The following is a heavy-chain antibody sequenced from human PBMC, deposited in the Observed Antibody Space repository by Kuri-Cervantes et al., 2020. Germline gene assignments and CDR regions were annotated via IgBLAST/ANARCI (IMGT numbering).Heavy chain of an antibody. CDR3: TRDEWWYEY. D-gene: IGHD2-15*01. CDR1: GFTFGDYA. Sequence: GEPLKISCTASGFTFGDYAMSWVRQAPGKGLEWVGFIRSQAYGGTTEYAASVKGRFTISRDDSKNIAYLQINSLKTEDTAVYYCTRDEWWYEYWGRGTLVTVSS. CDR2: IRSQAYGGTT. V-gene: IGHV3-49*04. J-gene: IGHJ1*01.